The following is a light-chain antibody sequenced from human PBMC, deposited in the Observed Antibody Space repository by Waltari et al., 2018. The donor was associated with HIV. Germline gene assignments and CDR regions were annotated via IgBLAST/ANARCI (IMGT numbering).Light chain of an antibody. CDR1: HAISNF. J-gene: IGKJ5*01. CDR2: AAS. Sequence: DIQMTQSPSSLSASVGDRVTITCRASHAISNFLAWFQQRPGEAPKSLIYAASTVQSGVPSKFRGSGSETYFSLTINSLQSEDSATYYCQQYKGYPLTFGQGTRLEIK. CDR3: QQYKGYPLT. V-gene: IGKV1-16*02.